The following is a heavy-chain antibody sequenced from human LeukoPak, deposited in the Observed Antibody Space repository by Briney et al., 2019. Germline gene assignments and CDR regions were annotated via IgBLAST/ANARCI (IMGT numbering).Heavy chain of an antibody. CDR3: ARASAEDIVVVPAAPYYYYMDV. CDR2: IYYSGST. V-gene: IGHV4-59*11. CDR1: GGSISSHY. J-gene: IGHJ6*03. D-gene: IGHD2-2*01. Sequence: SETLSFTCTVSGGSISSHYWSWIRQPPGKGLEWIGYIYYSGSTNYNPSLKSRVTISVDTSKNQFSLKLSSVTAADTAVYYCARASAEDIVVVPAAPYYYYMDVWGKGTTVTVSS.